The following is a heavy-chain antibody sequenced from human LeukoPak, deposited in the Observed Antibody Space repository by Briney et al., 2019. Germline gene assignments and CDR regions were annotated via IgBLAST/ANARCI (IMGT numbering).Heavy chain of an antibody. V-gene: IGHV3-48*03. CDR1: GFTSSTYE. J-gene: IGHJ2*01. Sequence: PGGSLRLSCAASGFTSSTYEINWVRQAPGKGLEGVSYISGSGLTIYYADSVKGRFTISRDNAKNSVYLQMNSLRGEDTAVYYCARGGAVAGTAWYFDLWGRGTLVTVSS. D-gene: IGHD6-19*01. CDR2: ISGSGLTI. CDR3: ARGGAVAGTAWYFDL.